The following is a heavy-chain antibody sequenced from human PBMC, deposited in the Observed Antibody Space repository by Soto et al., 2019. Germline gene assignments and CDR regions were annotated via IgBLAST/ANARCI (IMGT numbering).Heavy chain of an antibody. J-gene: IGHJ5*02. CDR1: GYTFTSYG. CDR2: ISPYYGTT. V-gene: IGHV1-18*01. CDR3: AGTITMVRGVEYNWFDP. Sequence: ASVKVSCKASGYTFTSYGISWVRQAPGQGLEWMGWISPYYGTTNYAQKLQGRVTITADESTSTAYMELSSLRSEDTAVYYCAGTITMVRGVEYNWFDPWGQGTLVTVSS. D-gene: IGHD3-10*01.